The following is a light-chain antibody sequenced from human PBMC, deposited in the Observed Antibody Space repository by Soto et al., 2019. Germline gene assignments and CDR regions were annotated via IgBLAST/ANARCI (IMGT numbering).Light chain of an antibody. CDR1: QSVSSN. CDR3: QQYNNWPMLT. Sequence: EIVMTQSPATLSMSTGERATLSCRASQSVSSNLAWYQQKPGQAPRLLIYGASTRATGIPARFSGSGSGTEFTLTISSLQSEDFAVYYCQQYNNWPMLTFGGGTKVDIK. V-gene: IGKV3-15*01. CDR2: GAS. J-gene: IGKJ4*01.